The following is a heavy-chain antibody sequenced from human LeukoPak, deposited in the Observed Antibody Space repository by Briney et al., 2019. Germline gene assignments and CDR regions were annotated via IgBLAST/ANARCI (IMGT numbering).Heavy chain of an antibody. V-gene: IGHV6-1*01. CDR2: TYYRSTWYN. J-gene: IGHJ5*02. CDR1: GDSVSSNNAA. CDR3: ARRLTQYDCFDP. D-gene: IGHD2-2*01. Sequence: SQTLSLTCAISGDSVSSNNAAWNWIRQSPSRGLEWLGRTYYRSTWYNDYAVSVRGRITVNPDTSKNQFSLHLNSVTPEDTAVYYCARRLTQYDCFDPWGQGILVTVSS.